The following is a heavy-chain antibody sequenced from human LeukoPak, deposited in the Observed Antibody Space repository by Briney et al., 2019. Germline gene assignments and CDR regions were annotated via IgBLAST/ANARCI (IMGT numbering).Heavy chain of an antibody. J-gene: IGHJ5*02. Sequence: ASVKVSCKASGYTLTGYYIHWVRQAPGQGLEWMGWINPNSGGTNYAQRFQGRVTVTRDTSISTAYMELSRLRSDDTAFYYCARYDSTVNWFDPWGQGTLVTVSS. CDR3: ARYDSTVNWFDP. V-gene: IGHV1-2*02. CDR2: INPNSGGT. CDR1: GYTLTGYY. D-gene: IGHD3-22*01.